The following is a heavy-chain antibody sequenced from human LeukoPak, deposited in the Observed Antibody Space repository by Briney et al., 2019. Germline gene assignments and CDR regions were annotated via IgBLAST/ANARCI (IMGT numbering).Heavy chain of an antibody. CDR1: GGSISSYY. CDR3: ARGRLRWELPNFDY. V-gene: IGHV4-4*07. D-gene: IGHD1-26*01. CDR2: IYISGSGST. Sequence: SETLSLTCTVSGGSISSYYWSWIRQPAGKGLEWIGRIYISGSGSTNYNPSLKSRVTMSVDTSKNQFSLKLSSVTAADTAVYYCARGRLRWELPNFDYWGHGTLVTVSS. J-gene: IGHJ4*01.